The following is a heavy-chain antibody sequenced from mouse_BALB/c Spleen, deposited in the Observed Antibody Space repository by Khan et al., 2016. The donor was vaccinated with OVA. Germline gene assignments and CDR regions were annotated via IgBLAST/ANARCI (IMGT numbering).Heavy chain of an antibody. D-gene: IGHD2-14*01. V-gene: IGHV1-87*01. CDR2: IYPGDGDT. CDR1: GYTFTTYW. CDR3: TSYRYDYFDY. J-gene: IGHJ2*01. Sequence: QVQLQQSEAELARPGASVKLSCKASGYTFTTYWMQWVKQRPGQGLEWIGTIYPGDGDTRYTQKFKGKATLTADKSSSTAYMQLNSLASEDSAVYYCTSYRYDYFDYWGQGTTLTVSS.